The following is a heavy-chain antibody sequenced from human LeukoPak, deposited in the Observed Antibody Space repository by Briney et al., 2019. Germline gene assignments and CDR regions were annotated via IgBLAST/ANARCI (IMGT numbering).Heavy chain of an antibody. CDR2: IRYDVSKK. J-gene: IGHJ6*03. CDR1: GSTFSSDG. Sequence: GGSLRLSCVASGSTFSSDGMHWGRQAPGKGLEWGAYIRYDVSKKDYADSVKGRLTTFRETSKNTLYLQMNSLRPEDTAVYHCAKDRCSNGIGCYYYYMAVWGKGTTVTISS. V-gene: IGHV3-30*02. CDR3: AKDRCSNGIGCYYYYMAV. D-gene: IGHD2-8*01.